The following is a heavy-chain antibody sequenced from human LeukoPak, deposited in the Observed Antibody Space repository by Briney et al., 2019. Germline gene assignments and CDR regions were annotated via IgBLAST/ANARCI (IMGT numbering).Heavy chain of an antibody. CDR1: GYTFTNNY. Sequence: ASVKVSCKASGYTFTNNYLHWVRQAPGQGLEWMGMIYPRDGSTSYAQNFQGRVTVTRDTFTTTVHMELRGLRSEDTAVYYCARDQESFDYWGQGTVVTVSS. J-gene: IGHJ4*02. CDR3: ARDQESFDY. CDR2: IYPRDGST. V-gene: IGHV1-46*01.